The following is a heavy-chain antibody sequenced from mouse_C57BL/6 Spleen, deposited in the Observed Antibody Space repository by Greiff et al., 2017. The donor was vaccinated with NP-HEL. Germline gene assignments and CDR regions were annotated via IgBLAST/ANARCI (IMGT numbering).Heavy chain of an antibody. V-gene: IGHV1-76*01. J-gene: IGHJ3*01. Sequence: VQLQQSGAELVRPGASVKLSCKASGYTFTDYYINWVKQRPGQGLEWIARIYPGSGNTYYNEKFKGKAKLTAEKSSSTAYMQLSSLTSEDSAVYFCAYGSKAWFAYWGQGTLVTVSA. D-gene: IGHD1-1*01. CDR3: AYGSKAWFAY. CDR2: IYPGSGNT. CDR1: GYTFTDYY.